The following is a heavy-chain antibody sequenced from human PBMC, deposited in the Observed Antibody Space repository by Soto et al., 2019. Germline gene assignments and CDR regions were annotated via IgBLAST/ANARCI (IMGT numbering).Heavy chain of an antibody. CDR3: ARIGIATPPYYYYGMDV. V-gene: IGHV1-3*01. CDR1: GYTFTSYA. CDR2: INAGNGNT. J-gene: IGHJ6*02. Sequence: QVQLVQSGAEVKKPGASVKVSCKASGYTFTSYAMHWVRQAPGQRLEWMGWINAGNGNTKYSQKFQGRVTITRDTSASTAYVELSSLRSEDTAVYYCARIGIATPPYYYYGMDVWGQGTTVTVSS. D-gene: IGHD6-6*01.